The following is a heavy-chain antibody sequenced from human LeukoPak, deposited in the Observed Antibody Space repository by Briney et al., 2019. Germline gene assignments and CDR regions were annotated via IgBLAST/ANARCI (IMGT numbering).Heavy chain of an antibody. D-gene: IGHD6-13*01. J-gene: IGHJ4*02. CDR3: ARVAEAAAFDS. CDR2: ISRNSRYI. Sequence: GGSLRLSCAASGFTFSSYGMSWVRQAPGKGLEWVSSISRNSRYIYYADSMRGRFTISRDNAKNSLYLQMNSLKPEDTAVYYCARVAEAAAFDSWGQGTLVTVSS. V-gene: IGHV3-21*06. CDR1: GFTFSSYG.